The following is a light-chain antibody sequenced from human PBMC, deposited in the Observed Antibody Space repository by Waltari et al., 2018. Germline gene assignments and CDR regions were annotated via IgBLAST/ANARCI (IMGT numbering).Light chain of an antibody. V-gene: IGLV2-14*03. CDR1: SSDVGHYHY. J-gene: IGLJ2*01. Sequence: QSALTQPASVSGSPGQSITISCTGTSSDVGHYHYVSWYQQRPGKAPKLMIYDVSYRPSGISSRFSGSKSGSTASLTIYGLQAEDEADYYCSSFTSASTVGVIFGGGTKLTVL. CDR3: SSFTSASTVGVI. CDR2: DVS.